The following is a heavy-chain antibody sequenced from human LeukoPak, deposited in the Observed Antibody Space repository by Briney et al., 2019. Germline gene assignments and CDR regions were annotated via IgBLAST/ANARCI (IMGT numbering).Heavy chain of an antibody. CDR3: ARPVTATDRFYFFDS. D-gene: IGHD2-15*01. CDR1: GLSFSSYA. J-gene: IGHJ4*02. CDR2: ITSGGST. V-gene: IGHV3-23*01. Sequence: GGSLRLSCAASGLSFSSYAMHWVRQAPGKGLEWVSSITSGGSTYYADSVKGRFTISRDNSENTLYLQMNSLRAEDTAVYYCARPVTATDRFYFFDSWGQGTLVTVSS.